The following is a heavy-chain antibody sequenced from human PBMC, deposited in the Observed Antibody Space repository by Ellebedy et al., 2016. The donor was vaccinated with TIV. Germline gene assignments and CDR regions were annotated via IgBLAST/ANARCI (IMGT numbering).Heavy chain of an antibody. CDR3: ARDPLGDY. J-gene: IGHJ4*02. V-gene: IGHV3-21*01. Sequence: GESLKISCAASGFTFSSYAMSWVRQAPGKGLEWVSSISSSSSYIYYADSVKGRFTISRDNAKNSLYLQMNSLRAEDTAVYYCARDPLGDYWGQGTLVTVSS. CDR2: ISSSSSYI. CDR1: GFTFSSYA.